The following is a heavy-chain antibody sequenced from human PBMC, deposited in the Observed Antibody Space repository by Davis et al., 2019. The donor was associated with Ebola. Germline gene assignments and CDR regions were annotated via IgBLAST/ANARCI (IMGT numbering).Heavy chain of an antibody. J-gene: IGHJ4*02. V-gene: IGHV3-66*01. Sequence: GGSLRLSCAASGFTFSSYWMSWVRQAPGKGLEWVSVIYSGGSTYYADSVKGRFTISRDNSKNTLYLQMNSLRAEDTAVYYCAREHEDYYGSGSYYSNWGQGTLVTVSS. D-gene: IGHD3-10*01. CDR3: AREHEDYYGSGSYYSN. CDR2: IYSGGST. CDR1: GFTFSSYW.